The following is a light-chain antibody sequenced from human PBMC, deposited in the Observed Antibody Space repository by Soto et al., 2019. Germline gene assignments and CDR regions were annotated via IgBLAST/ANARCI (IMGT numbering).Light chain of an antibody. V-gene: IGKV1-9*01. CDR1: QDISNY. CDR2: AAS. J-gene: IGKJ4*01. CDR3: QQLNTYPVT. Sequence: DIQLTQSPSFLSASVGNRVTVSCRASQDISNYLAWYQQKPGKAPRLLIYAASTLQSGVSSRFRGSGSGTAFTLTISSLQPEHFATYYCQQLNTYPVTFGGGTKVEIK.